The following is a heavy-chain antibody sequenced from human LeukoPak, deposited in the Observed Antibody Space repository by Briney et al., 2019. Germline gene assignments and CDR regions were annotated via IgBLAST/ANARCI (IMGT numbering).Heavy chain of an antibody. CDR2: ISYDGVNK. CDR1: GFTFSTYV. J-gene: IGHJ4*02. V-gene: IGHV3-30-3*01. D-gene: IGHD1-26*01. Sequence: GRSLRLSCAASGFTFSTYVMHWVRQAPGKGLEWVAVISYDGVNKYYADSVKGRFTISRDDSKNTVYLQMNSLRVEDTAVYYCARVSSVGATREFDYWAREPWSPSP. CDR3: ARVSSVGATREFDY.